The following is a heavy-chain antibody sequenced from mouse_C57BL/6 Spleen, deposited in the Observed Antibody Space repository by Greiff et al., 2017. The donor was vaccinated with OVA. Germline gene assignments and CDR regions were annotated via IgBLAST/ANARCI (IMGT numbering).Heavy chain of an antibody. Sequence: VQLKHSGPELVKPGASVKISCKASGYTFTDYYMNWVKQSHGKSLEWIGDINPNNGGTSYNQKFKGKATLTVDKSSSTAYMELRSLTSEDSAVYYCARKGAGYYFDYWGQGTTLTVSS. CDR2: INPNNGGT. CDR3: ARKGAGYYFDY. J-gene: IGHJ2*01. D-gene: IGHD3-3*01. CDR1: GYTFTDYY. V-gene: IGHV1-26*01.